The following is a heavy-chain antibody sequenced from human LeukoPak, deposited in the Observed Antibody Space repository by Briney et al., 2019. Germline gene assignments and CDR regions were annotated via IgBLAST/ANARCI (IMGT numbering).Heavy chain of an antibody. J-gene: IGHJ6*04. V-gene: IGHV3-7*01. CDR3: AELGITMIGGV. D-gene: IGHD3-10*02. CDR2: IKQDRSEK. CDR1: GFAFTNYW. Sequence: GGSLRLSCAASGFAFTNYWMSWVRQAPGKGLELVANIKQDRSEKYYVDSVKGRFTISRDNAKNSLYLQMNSLRAEDTAVYYCAELGITMIGGVWGKGTTVTISS.